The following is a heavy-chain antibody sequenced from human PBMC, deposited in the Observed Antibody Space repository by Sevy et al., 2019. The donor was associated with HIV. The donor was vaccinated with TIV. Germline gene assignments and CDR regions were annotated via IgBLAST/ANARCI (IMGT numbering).Heavy chain of an antibody. CDR2: LQYDGSNK. V-gene: IGHV3-30*02. CDR3: VKEGGGEGGDH. D-gene: IGHD2-21*01. Sequence: GGSLRLSCAASGFSYSSYGMHWVRQAPGKGLEWVAYLQYDGSNKDYADSVKGRFTISGDNSKNTLDLQMNSLRVEDTAVYYCVKEGGGEGGDHWGQGTLVTVSS. J-gene: IGHJ4*02. CDR1: GFSYSSYG.